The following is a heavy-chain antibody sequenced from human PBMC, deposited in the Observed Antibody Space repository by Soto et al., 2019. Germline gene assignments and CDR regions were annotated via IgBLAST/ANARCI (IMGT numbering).Heavy chain of an antibody. CDR1: GFTFSSYA. Sequence: GGSLRLSCAASGFTFSSYAMSWVRQAPGKGLEWVSAISGSGGSTYYADSVKGRFTISRDNSKNTLYLQMNSLRAEDTAVYYCAKDAQSSERYYYYGMDVWGQGTTVTVSS. V-gene: IGHV3-23*01. CDR2: ISGSGGST. D-gene: IGHD6-25*01. J-gene: IGHJ6*02. CDR3: AKDAQSSERYYYYGMDV.